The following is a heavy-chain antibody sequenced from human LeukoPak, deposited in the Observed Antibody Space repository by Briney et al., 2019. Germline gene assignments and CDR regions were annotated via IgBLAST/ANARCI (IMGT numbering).Heavy chain of an antibody. V-gene: IGHV3-66*02. D-gene: IGHD6-13*01. CDR3: VTSTGQQFIPYDY. CDR1: GVNVSSNY. Sequence: GGSLRLSCAASGVNVSSNYMTWIRQAPGKGLEWVSLIYGGDAAYYAESVRGRFMISRDNLKNTLFLQMNSLRVEDTAVYYCVTSTGQQFIPYDYWGQGTHVTVSS. J-gene: IGHJ4*02. CDR2: IYGGDAA.